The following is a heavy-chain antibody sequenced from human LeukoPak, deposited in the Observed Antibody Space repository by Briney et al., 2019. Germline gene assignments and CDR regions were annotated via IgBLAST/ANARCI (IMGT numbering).Heavy chain of an antibody. J-gene: IGHJ4*02. CDR2: ISISSSYT. Sequence: GGSLRLSCAASGFTFSVYYMNWIRQAPGKGLEWVSYISISSSYTNYADSVEGRFTISRDNAKNSLYLQMNSLRAEDTAVYYCARDLRMGYYYDTSGYYAFDYWGQGTLVTVSS. CDR1: GFTFSVYY. V-gene: IGHV3-11*05. CDR3: ARDLRMGYYYDTSGYYAFDY. D-gene: IGHD3-22*01.